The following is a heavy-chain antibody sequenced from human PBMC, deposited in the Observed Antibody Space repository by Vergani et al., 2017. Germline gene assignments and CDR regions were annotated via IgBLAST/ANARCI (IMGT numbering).Heavy chain of an antibody. V-gene: IGHV4-4*02. CDR3: AREGVIAAAGDETYYYCGMDV. J-gene: IGHJ6*02. CDR2: IYHSGST. CDR1: GGSISSSNW. Sequence: QVQLQESGPGLVKPSGTLSLTCAVSGGSISSSNWWSWVRQPPGKGLEWIGEIYHSGSTNYNPSLKSRVTISVDKSKNQFSLKLSSVTAADTAVYYCAREGVIAAAGDETYYYCGMDVWGQGTTVTVSS. D-gene: IGHD6-13*01.